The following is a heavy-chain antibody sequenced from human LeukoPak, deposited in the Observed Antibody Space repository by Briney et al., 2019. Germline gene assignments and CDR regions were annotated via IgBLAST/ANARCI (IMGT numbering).Heavy chain of an antibody. CDR2: IYYSGST. D-gene: IGHD3-10*01. Sequence: PSDTVYLTCTVSGGSISSYYWRWVRQPPGKGLEWMGYIYYSGSTNYNPSLKSRVTISVDTSKNQFSLKLSSVTAADTAVYYCARRITMVRGVYVFDYWGQGTLVTVSS. V-gene: IGHV4-59*08. J-gene: IGHJ4*02. CDR3: ARRITMVRGVYVFDY. CDR1: GGSISSYY.